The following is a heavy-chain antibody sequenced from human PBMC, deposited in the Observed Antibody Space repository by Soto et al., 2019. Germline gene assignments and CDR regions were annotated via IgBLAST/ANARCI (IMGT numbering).Heavy chain of an antibody. V-gene: IGHV1-18*01. CDR3: AREGVRPYYYYGMDV. CDR2: ISGYNGDT. Sequence: QVHLVQSGAEVKKPGASVKVSCKASGYSFTTYGISWVRQAPGQGLEWMGWISGYNGDTNYAQNFQARVTMTTDTSTSTGYMELRSLRSDDTAVYYCAREGVRPYYYYGMDVWGQGTTVTVSS. D-gene: IGHD2-21*01. J-gene: IGHJ6*02. CDR1: GYSFTTYG.